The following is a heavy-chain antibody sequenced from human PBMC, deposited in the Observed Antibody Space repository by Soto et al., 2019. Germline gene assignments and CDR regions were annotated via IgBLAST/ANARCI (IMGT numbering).Heavy chain of an antibody. J-gene: IGHJ3*02. D-gene: IGHD2-21*02. Sequence: SETLSLTCTVSGGSISSGGYYWSWIRQHPGKGLEWIGYIYYSGRTYYNTSLKRRVTKSVDTSKNQFSLKLSSVSAADTAVYYCARDQDYCGGDCYAFDIWGQGTMVT. V-gene: IGHV4-31*03. CDR2: IYYSGRT. CDR3: ARDQDYCGGDCYAFDI. CDR1: GGSISSGGYY.